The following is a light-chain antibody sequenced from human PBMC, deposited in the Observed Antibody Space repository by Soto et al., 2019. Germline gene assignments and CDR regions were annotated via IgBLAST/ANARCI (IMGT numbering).Light chain of an antibody. Sequence: EIVLTQSPATLSLSPGKRATLSCRASQSVSSYLAWYQQKPGQDPRLLIYDASNRATGIPARFSGSGSGTDFTLTITSLEPEDFAVYYCQQRSNWPPIFTFGPGTKVDFK. J-gene: IGKJ3*01. CDR2: DAS. CDR3: QQRSNWPPIFT. CDR1: QSVSSY. V-gene: IGKV3-11*01.